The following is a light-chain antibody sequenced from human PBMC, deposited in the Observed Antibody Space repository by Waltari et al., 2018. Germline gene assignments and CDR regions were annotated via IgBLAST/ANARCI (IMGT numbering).Light chain of an antibody. J-gene: IGKJ3*01. Sequence: DIVMTQSPDSLAVSLGERATINCKSSQGVSYNSDNKNFLAWYQQKPGQPPKLLIYWASTRASGVPDRFSGSGSGTEFTLTISSVQAEDVAIYYCQQFYNPLFIFGPGTKVDIK. CDR3: QQFYNPLFI. CDR1: QGVSYNSDNKNF. CDR2: WAS. V-gene: IGKV4-1*01.